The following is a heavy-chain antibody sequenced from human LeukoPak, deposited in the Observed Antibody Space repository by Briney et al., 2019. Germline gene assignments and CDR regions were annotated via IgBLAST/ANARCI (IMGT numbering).Heavy chain of an antibody. J-gene: IGHJ2*01. V-gene: IGHV4-59*08. CDR3: ARHEYDILTGLFLRQAGWYFDL. CDR2: IYYSGST. D-gene: IGHD3-9*01. CDR1: GGSISSYY. Sequence: SETLSLTCTVSGGSISSYYWSWIRQPPGKGLEWIGYIYYSGSTNYNPSLKSRVTISVDTSKNQFSLKLSSVTAADTAVYYCARHEYDILTGLFLRQAGWYFDLWGRGTVVTVSS.